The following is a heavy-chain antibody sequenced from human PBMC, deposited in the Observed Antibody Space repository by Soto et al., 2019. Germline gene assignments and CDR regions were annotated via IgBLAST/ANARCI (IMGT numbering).Heavy chain of an antibody. J-gene: IGHJ6*02. V-gene: IGHV1-18*04. D-gene: IGHD3-3*01. CDR1: GYTFTSYG. Sequence: GASVKVSCKASGYTFTSYGISWVLQAPGQGLEWMGWISAYNGNTNYAQKLQGRVTMTTDTSTSTAYMELRSLRSAADTAVYYCARERLRFLEWLLHLGGYYYYGMDVWGQGTTVTVSS. CDR2: ISAYNGNT. CDR3: ARERLRFLEWLLHLGGYYYYGMDV.